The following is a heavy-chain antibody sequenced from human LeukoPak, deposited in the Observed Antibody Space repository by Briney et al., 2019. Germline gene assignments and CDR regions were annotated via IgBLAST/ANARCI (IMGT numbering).Heavy chain of an antibody. Sequence: SETLSLTCAVSGYSISSGYYWGWIRQPPRKGLEWIGSIYHSGSTYYNPSLKSRVTISVDTSKNQFSLKLSSVTAADTAVYYCARLRSGLNWFDPWGQGTLVTVSS. V-gene: IGHV4-38-2*01. CDR3: ARLRSGLNWFDP. CDR2: IYHSGST. J-gene: IGHJ5*02. D-gene: IGHD3-3*01. CDR1: GYSISSGYY.